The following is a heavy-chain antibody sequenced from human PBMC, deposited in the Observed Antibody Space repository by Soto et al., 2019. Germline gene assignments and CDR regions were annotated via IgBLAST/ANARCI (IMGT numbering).Heavy chain of an antibody. D-gene: IGHD1-1*01. CDR2: IYYSGST. Sequence: SETLSLTCTVSGGSISSGGYYWSWIRQHPGKGLEWIGYIYYSGSTYYNPSLKSRVTISVDTSKNQFSLKLSSVTAADTAVYYCAKGDRGLRDNWKYYYYAFDVWGPGTSVTVSS. V-gene: IGHV4-31*03. CDR3: AKGDRGLRDNWKYYYYAFDV. CDR1: GGSISSGGYY. J-gene: IGHJ6*01.